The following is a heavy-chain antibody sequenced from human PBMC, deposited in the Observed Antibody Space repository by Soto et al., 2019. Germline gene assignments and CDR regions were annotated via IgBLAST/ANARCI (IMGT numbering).Heavy chain of an antibody. V-gene: IGHV1-46*01. Sequence: GASVKVSCKASGYTFTSYYMHWVRQAPGQGLEWMGIINPSGGSTSYAQKFQGRVTMTRDTSTSTVYMELSSLRSEDTAVYYCARDDLSSYYYDSNGPRGNAFDIWGQGTMVTVSS. D-gene: IGHD3-22*01. J-gene: IGHJ3*02. CDR2: INPSGGST. CDR3: ARDDLSSYYYDSNGPRGNAFDI. CDR1: GYTFTSYY.